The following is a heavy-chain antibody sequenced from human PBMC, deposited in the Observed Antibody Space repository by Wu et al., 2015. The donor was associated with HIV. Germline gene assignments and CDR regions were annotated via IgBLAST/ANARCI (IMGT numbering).Heavy chain of an antibody. J-gene: IGHJ6*03. CDR2: ISPSNVNT. CDR3: ARGGGHVGHYYMDV. D-gene: IGHD3-10*01. V-gene: IGHV1-18*01. Sequence: QVQLIQFGAEVHKPGSSVKVSCKASGDGFTSYAVSWVRQAPGQGLEWMGWISPSNVNTSYAQKLQGRVTMTTDTSTNTAYMELRRLRSDDTAFYYCARGGGHVGHYYMDVWGKGTAVTVSS. CDR1: GDGFTSYA.